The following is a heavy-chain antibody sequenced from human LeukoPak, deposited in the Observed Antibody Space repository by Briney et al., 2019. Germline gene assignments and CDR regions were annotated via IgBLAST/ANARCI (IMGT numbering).Heavy chain of an antibody. CDR1: GGTFSSYA. CDR2: IIPIFGTA. V-gene: IGHV1-69*05. CDR3: ARSGIPNYDFWSGPFDY. Sequence: SVKVSCKASGGTFSSYAISWVRQAPGQGLEWMGRIIPIFGTANYAQKFQGRVTITTDESTSTAYMELSSLRSEDTAVYCCARSGIPNYDFWSGPFDYWGQGTLVTVSS. J-gene: IGHJ4*02. D-gene: IGHD3-3*01.